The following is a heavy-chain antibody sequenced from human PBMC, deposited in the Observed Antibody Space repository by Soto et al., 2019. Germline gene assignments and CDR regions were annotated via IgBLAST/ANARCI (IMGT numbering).Heavy chain of an antibody. V-gene: IGHV3-74*01. J-gene: IGHJ4*02. CDR3: ASSSVGYNYGYYGE. CDR1: GFTFSSYW. Sequence: SLRLSCAASGFTFSSYWMHWVRQAPGKGLVWVSRINSDGIGTDYADSVKGRFTISRDNAKNRLYLQMNNLRAEDTAVYYCASSSVGYNYGYYGEWGQGTLVTVS. D-gene: IGHD5-18*01. CDR2: INSDGIGT.